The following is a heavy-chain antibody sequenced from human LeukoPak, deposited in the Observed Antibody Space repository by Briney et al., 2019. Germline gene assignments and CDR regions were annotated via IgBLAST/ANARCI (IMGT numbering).Heavy chain of an antibody. CDR1: GFTFSTYW. V-gene: IGHV3-30*02. J-gene: IGHJ1*01. CDR2: IRYDGSNK. D-gene: IGHD2-15*01. Sequence: PGGSLRLSCAASGFTFSTYWMNWVRQAPGKGLEWVAFIRYDGSNKYYADSVKGRFTISRDNSKNTLYLQMNSLRAEDTAVYYCAKDQNLFVVVVAATFQHWGQGTLVTVSS. CDR3: AKDQNLFVVVVAATFQH.